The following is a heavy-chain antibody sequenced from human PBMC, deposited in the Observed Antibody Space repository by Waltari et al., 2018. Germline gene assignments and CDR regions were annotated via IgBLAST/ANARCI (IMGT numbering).Heavy chain of an antibody. D-gene: IGHD2-15*01. CDR1: GGSISSYY. CDR3: ARQGSRVVVAARDYYYGMDV. CDR2: IYYSGST. V-gene: IGHV4-59*08. Sequence: QVQLQESGPGLVKPSETLSLTCTVSGGSISSYYWSWIRQPPGKGLEWIGYIYYSGSTNYNPSLKGRGNISVDTSKSQFSLKLSSGTAADTAVYYCARQGSRVVVAARDYYYGMDVWGQGTTVTVSS. J-gene: IGHJ6*02.